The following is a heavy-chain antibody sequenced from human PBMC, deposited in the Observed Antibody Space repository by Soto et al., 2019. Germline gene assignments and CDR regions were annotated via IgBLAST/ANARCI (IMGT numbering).Heavy chain of an antibody. CDR1: GGLFSSYP. V-gene: IGHV1-69*01. CDR2: IIPVFQTT. Sequence: QEPLVQSGAEVKKPGSSVKVSCKASGGLFSSYPISWVRQVPGQGLEWMGGIIPVFQTTYYTQRFQGRVTITADESTNTDYMELSSLRSEHTAIYYCAMGVSGYTTFNEFWGQGTLVTVS. J-gene: IGHJ4*02. CDR3: AMGVSGYTTFNEF. D-gene: IGHD3-22*01.